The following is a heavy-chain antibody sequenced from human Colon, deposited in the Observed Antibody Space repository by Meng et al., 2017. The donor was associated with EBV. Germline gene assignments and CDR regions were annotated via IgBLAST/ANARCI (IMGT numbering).Heavy chain of an antibody. D-gene: IGHD7-27*01. CDR3: ARDTSTWGNKGLDH. Sequence: QLQLQEAGSGLGKPYQTLSFTCVVSGDSVTNGGYSWSWIRQPPGKGLEWIGYIYHSGSTKYNPSLKSRVTISVDTSKNQFSLKLSSVTAADTAVYYCARDTSTWGNKGLDHWGQGILVTVSS. CDR1: GDSVTNGGYS. CDR2: IYHSGST. V-gene: IGHV4-30-2*01. J-gene: IGHJ4*02.